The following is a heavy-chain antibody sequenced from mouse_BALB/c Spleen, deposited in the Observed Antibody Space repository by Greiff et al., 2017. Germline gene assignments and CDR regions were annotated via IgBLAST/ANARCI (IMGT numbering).Heavy chain of an antibody. Sequence: EVQLQQSGTVLARPGASVKMSCKASGYTFTSYWMHWVKQRPGQGLEWIGAIYPGNSDTSYNQKFKGKAKLTAVTSTSTAYMEISSLTNEDSAVYYCTRERGLGTYYAMDYWGQGTSVTVSS. V-gene: IGHV1-5*01. CDR2: IYPGNSDT. CDR1: GYTFTSYW. J-gene: IGHJ4*01. CDR3: TRERGLGTYYAMDY. D-gene: IGHD4-1*01.